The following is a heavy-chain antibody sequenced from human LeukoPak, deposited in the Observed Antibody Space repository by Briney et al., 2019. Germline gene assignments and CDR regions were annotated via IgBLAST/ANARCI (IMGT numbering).Heavy chain of an antibody. CDR3: ARVRLSTVMNLPFDP. CDR1: GYSISSGYY. J-gene: IGHJ5*02. Sequence: SETLSLTCAVSGYSISSGYYWGWIRQPPGKGLEWIGNIYHSGSTYYNPSLKSRVTISVDTPKNQFSLKLRSVTAADTAVYYCARVRLSTVMNLPFDPWGQGTLVTVSS. D-gene: IGHD4-17*01. V-gene: IGHV4-38-2*01. CDR2: IYHSGST.